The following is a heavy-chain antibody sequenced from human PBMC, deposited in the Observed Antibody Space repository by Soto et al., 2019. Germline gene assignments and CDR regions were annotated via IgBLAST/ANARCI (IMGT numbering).Heavy chain of an antibody. D-gene: IGHD3-3*02. J-gene: IGHJ6*02. V-gene: IGHV1-69*12. Sequence: QVQLVQSGAEVKKPGSSVKVSCKASGGTFSTSAISWVRQAPGQGLEWVGGIMPVFATPDYAPKFQGRVTITADESTTTAYLELTSLRTDDTAVYYCARDKDRQQLGGNYYYILDVWGQGTAITVSS. CDR2: IMPVFATP. CDR1: GGTFSTSA. CDR3: ARDKDRQQLGGNYYYILDV.